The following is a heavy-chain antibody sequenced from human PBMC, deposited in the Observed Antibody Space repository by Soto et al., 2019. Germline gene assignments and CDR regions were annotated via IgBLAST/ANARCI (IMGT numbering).Heavy chain of an antibody. CDR3: ARAYDILTGSPYYYYGMDV. J-gene: IGHJ6*02. CDR1: GGTFSSYA. Sequence: QVQLVQSGAEVKKPGSSVKVSCKASGGTFSSYAISWVRQAPGQGLEWMGGIIPIFGTANYAQKFQGRVTITADESTSTAYMELSSLRFEDTAVYYCARAYDILTGSPYYYYGMDVWGQGTTVTVSS. V-gene: IGHV1-69*12. CDR2: IIPIFGTA. D-gene: IGHD3-9*01.